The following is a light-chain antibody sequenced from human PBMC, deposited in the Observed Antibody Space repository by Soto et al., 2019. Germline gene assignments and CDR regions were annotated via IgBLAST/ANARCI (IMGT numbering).Light chain of an antibody. Sequence: DIVLTQSPATLSLSPGERATLSCRASEDVSSSLAWYQQKPGQSPRLLIYDVSSRATGIPARFSGSGSGADFTLTISSLEPDDFAVYYCQQRHNWPRTFGHGSKVEI. V-gene: IGKV3-11*01. CDR2: DVS. CDR1: EDVSSS. CDR3: QQRHNWPRT. J-gene: IGKJ1*01.